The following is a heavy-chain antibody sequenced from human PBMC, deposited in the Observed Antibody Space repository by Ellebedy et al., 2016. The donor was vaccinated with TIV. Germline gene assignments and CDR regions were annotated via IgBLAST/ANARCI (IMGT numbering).Heavy chain of an antibody. V-gene: IGHV3-23*01. CDR1: GFTSSDYA. CDR3: AKDRYSDRGRYFTD. Sequence: GESLKISXAASGFTSSDYAMTWVRQAPGKGLEWVSTISGSGIKNTYYADSVKGRFTISRDNSKNTLNLQMNSLRAEDTAVYYCAKDRYSDRGRYFTDWGQGTLVTVSS. CDR2: ISGSGIKNT. J-gene: IGHJ4*02. D-gene: IGHD4-17*01.